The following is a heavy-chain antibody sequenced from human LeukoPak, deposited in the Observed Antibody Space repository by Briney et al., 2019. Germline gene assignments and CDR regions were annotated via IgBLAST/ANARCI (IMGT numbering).Heavy chain of an antibody. CDR1: GYTFTSYD. V-gene: IGHV1-8*03. CDR2: MNPNNGNT. Sequence: ASVKVSCKASGYTFTSYDINWVRQATGQGLEWMGWMNPNNGNTGYAQKFQGRATITRNTSISTAYMELSSLRSEDTAVYYCAREVYYDSSGYYNWGQGTLVTVSS. CDR3: AREVYYDSSGYYN. D-gene: IGHD3-22*01. J-gene: IGHJ4*02.